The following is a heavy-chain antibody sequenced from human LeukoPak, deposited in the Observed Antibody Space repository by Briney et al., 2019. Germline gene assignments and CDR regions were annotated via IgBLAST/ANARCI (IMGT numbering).Heavy chain of an antibody. D-gene: IGHD3-22*01. V-gene: IGHV1-69*06. Sequence: SVKVSCKASGGTFSSYGISWVRQAPGQGLEWMGGVIPIFGTANYAQKLQGRVTITADKSTSTAYMELSSLRSEDTAVYYCARDSYYYDSSGYYALGYWGQGTLVTVSS. CDR2: VIPIFGTA. CDR1: GGTFSSYG. CDR3: ARDSYYYDSSGYYALGY. J-gene: IGHJ4*02.